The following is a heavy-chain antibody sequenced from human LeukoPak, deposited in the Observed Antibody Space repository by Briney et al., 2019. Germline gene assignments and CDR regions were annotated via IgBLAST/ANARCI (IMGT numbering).Heavy chain of an antibody. J-gene: IGHJ4*02. D-gene: IGHD4-17*01. CDR3: ARDYADYVGYFFFDY. Sequence: GGSLRLSCAASGFTFNNYAMNWVRQAPGKGLEWVSSISGGSETTYYADSAKGRFTISRDNSQNTLYLQMNGLRAEDTAVYYCARDYADYVGYFFFDYWGQGTLVTVSS. CDR2: ISGGSETT. CDR1: GFTFNNYA. V-gene: IGHV3-23*01.